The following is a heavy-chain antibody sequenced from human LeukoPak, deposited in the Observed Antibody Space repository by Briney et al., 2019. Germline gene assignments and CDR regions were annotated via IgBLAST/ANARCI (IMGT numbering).Heavy chain of an antibody. J-gene: IGHJ5*02. CDR1: GGTFSSYA. CDR2: IIPIFGTA. V-gene: IGHV1-69*06. Sequence: GASVKVSCKASGGTFSSYAISWVRQAPGQGLEWMGGIIPIFGTANYAQKFQGRVTMTEDTSTDTAYMELSSLRSEDTAVYYCATRVINWNYRNWFDPWGQGTLVTVSS. D-gene: IGHD1-7*01. CDR3: ATRVINWNYRNWFDP.